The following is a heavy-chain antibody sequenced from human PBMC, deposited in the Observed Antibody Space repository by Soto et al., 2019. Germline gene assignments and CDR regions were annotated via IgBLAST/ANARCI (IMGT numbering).Heavy chain of an antibody. V-gene: IGHV1-18*04. Sequence: QVQLVQSGAEMKKPGASVKVSCKASGYTFASYGISWVRQAPGQGLEWMGWISGYNGNTNYAQRLQGRVTITTDTSTRTAYMELRSLRSDDTAVDYCARDCNGGMCYPMYWGQGTLVTVSS. CDR1: GYTFASYG. J-gene: IGHJ4*02. D-gene: IGHD2-8*02. CDR3: ARDCNGGMCYPMY. CDR2: ISGYNGNT.